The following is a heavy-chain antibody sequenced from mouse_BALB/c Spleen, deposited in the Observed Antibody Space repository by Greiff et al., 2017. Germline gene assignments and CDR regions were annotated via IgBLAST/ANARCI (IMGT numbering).Heavy chain of an antibody. Sequence: VKLVESGPGLVQPSQSLSITCTVSGFSLTSYGVHWVRQSPGKGLEWLGVIWSGGSTDYNAAFISRLSISKDNSKSQVFFKMNSLQADDTAIYYCARNGGLRPYAMDYWGQGTSVTVSS. CDR3: ARNGGLRPYAMDY. J-gene: IGHJ4*01. V-gene: IGHV2-4-1*01. CDR2: IWSGGST. CDR1: GFSLTSYG. D-gene: IGHD2-4*01.